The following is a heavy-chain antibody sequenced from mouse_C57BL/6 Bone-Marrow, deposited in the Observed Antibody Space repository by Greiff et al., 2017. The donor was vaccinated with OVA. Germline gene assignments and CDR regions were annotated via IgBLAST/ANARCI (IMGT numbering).Heavy chain of an antibody. CDR1: GFTFSSYT. D-gene: IGHD1-1*01. CDR3: AYYYGSSYEAMDY. Sequence: DVKVVESGGGLVKPGGSLKLSCAASGFTFSSYTMSWVRQTPEKRLEWVATISGGGGNTYYPDSVKGRFTISRDNAKNTLYLQMSSLRSEDTALYYCAYYYGSSYEAMDYWGQGTSVTVSS. CDR2: ISGGGGNT. J-gene: IGHJ4*01. V-gene: IGHV5-9*01.